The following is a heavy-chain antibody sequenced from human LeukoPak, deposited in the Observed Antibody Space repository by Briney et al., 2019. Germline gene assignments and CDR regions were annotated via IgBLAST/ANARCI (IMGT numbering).Heavy chain of an antibody. CDR3: ARLHPRTMIVVVGTFDI. Sequence: SETLSLTCTVSGGSISSSSYYWGWIRQPPGKGLEWIGGIYYDGSTYYNPSLKSRVTLFVDTSENQFSLRLSSVTAADTAVYYCARLHPRTMIVVVGTFDIWGQGTRVTVSS. CDR2: IYYDGST. J-gene: IGHJ3*02. D-gene: IGHD3-22*01. CDR1: GGSISSSSYY. V-gene: IGHV4-39*01.